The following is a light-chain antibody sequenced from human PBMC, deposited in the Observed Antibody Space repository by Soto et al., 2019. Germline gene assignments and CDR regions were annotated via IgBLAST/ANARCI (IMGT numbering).Light chain of an antibody. CDR2: GAS. CDR1: QSVRSN. V-gene: IGKV3-15*01. Sequence: EIVMTQSPATLSVSPGERVTLSCRASQSVRSNLAWYQQKPGQVPRVLIYGASTRAIGIPDRFSGSGSGTEVPLTISSLQSEDFAVYYCQHYNNLWGFGGGTKVEIK. J-gene: IGKJ4*01. CDR3: QHYNNLWG.